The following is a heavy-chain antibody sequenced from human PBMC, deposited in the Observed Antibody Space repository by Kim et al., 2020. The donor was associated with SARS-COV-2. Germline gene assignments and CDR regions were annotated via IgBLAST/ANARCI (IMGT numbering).Heavy chain of an antibody. V-gene: IGHV4-59*09. Sequence: THHPSLKSRVTISVDTSKNQFSLKLSSVTAADTAVYYCARGYDSSGQTDCWGQGTLVTVSS. CDR3: ARGYDSSGQTDC. J-gene: IGHJ4*02. D-gene: IGHD3-22*01.